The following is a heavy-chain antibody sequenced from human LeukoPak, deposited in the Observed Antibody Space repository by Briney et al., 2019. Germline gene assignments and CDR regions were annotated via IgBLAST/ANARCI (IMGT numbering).Heavy chain of an antibody. CDR3: ATLFLYYYGSGKGGDY. V-gene: IGHV3-30*02. Sequence: PGGSLRLSCAASGFTFSSYAMHWVRQAPGKGLEWVAFIRYDGSNKYYADSVKGRFTISRDNSKNTLYLQMNSLRAEDTAVYYCATLFLYYYGSGKGGDYWGQGTLVTVSS. D-gene: IGHD3-10*01. CDR1: GFTFSSYA. J-gene: IGHJ4*02. CDR2: IRYDGSNK.